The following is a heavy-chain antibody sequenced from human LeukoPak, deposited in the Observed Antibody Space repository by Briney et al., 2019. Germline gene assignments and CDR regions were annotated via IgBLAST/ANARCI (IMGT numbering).Heavy chain of an antibody. J-gene: IGHJ4*02. Sequence: ASVKVSCKASGYTFTGYYMHWVRQAPGQGLEWMGRINPNSGGTNYAQKFQGRVTTTRDTSISTAYMELSRLRSDDTAVYYCARRGKSSGCLDYWGQGTLVTVSS. CDR3: ARRGKSSGCLDY. V-gene: IGHV1-2*06. CDR2: INPNSGGT. D-gene: IGHD3-22*01. CDR1: GYTFTGYY.